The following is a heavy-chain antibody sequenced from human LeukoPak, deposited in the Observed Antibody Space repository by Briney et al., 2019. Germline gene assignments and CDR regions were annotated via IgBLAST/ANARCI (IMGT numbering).Heavy chain of an antibody. CDR3: ARDSGYVLQDY. V-gene: IGHV4-39*07. CDR2: IYTSGST. J-gene: IGHJ4*02. D-gene: IGHD6-25*01. CDR1: GGSISSTNYY. Sequence: PSETLSLTCTVSGGSISSTNYYWGWIRQPPGKGLEWIGCIYTSGSTNYNPSLKSRVTISVDTSKNQFSLKLSSVTAADTAVYYCARDSGYVLQDYWGQGTLVTVSS.